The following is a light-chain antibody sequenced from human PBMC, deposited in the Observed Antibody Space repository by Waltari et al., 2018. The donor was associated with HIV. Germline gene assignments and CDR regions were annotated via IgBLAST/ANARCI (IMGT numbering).Light chain of an antibody. J-gene: IGLJ3*02. Sequence: SYVLTQPPSLSVAPGQTARITCGGTTIGSNHVHWYQQSPGQAPVLVVHADSDRPSGIPERFSGSNSGNTATLTISRVEAGDEADYYCQVWDSRSDHPVLGGGTRLTVL. V-gene: IGLV3-21*02. CDR1: TIGSNH. CDR2: ADS. CDR3: QVWDSRSDHPV.